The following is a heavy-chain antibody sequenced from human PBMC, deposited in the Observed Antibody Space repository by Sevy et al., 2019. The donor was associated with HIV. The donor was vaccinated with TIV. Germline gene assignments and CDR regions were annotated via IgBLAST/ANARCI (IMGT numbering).Heavy chain of an antibody. Sequence: GGCLRLSCAVSGFTFSSYVITWVRQAPGKGLEWVSTISGSGGNTYYADSVKGRFTISRDNSNKMVFLELTSLRAEDTALYYCAKEGSGYDAWGQGTLVTVSS. CDR3: AKEGSGYDA. V-gene: IGHV3-23*01. D-gene: IGHD5-12*01. CDR2: ISGSGGNT. CDR1: GFTFSSYV. J-gene: IGHJ5*02.